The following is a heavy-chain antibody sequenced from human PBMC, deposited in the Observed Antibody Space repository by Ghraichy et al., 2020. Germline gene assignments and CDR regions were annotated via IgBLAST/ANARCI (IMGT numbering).Heavy chain of an antibody. CDR2: ISGSGGST. J-gene: IGHJ4*02. CDR3: AKLTSGYSYGYLGY. Sequence: GESLNISCAASGFTFSSYAMSWVRQAPGKGLEWVSAISGSGGSTYYADSVKGRFTISRDNSKNTLYLQMNSLRAEDTAVYYCAKLTSGYSYGYLGYWGQGTLVTVSS. V-gene: IGHV3-23*01. CDR1: GFTFSSYA. D-gene: IGHD5-18*01.